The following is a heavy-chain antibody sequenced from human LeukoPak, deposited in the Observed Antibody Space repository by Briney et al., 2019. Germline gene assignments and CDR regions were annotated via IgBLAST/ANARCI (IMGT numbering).Heavy chain of an antibody. Sequence: GGSLRLSCAASGFTFNTYWMTWVRQAPGRGLEWVANVRQDGGEGHYVDSVKGRFTVSRDNAENSLYLQLNSLRVEDTAVYYCARADSTDGFDIWGQGTMVTVSS. CDR3: ARADSTDGFDI. V-gene: IGHV3-7*04. CDR2: VRQDGGEG. D-gene: IGHD3/OR15-3a*01. J-gene: IGHJ3*02. CDR1: GFTFNTYW.